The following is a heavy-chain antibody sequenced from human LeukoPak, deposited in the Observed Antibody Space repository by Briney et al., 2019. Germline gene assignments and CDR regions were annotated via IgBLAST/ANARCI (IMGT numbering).Heavy chain of an antibody. D-gene: IGHD3-10*01. CDR2: INHSGSA. CDR3: ARFSGSSSPRRKAGHCYFYY. Sequence: SETLSLTCAVYGGSFSGYYWSWIRQPPGKGLEWIGEINHSGSANYNPSLKSRVTISVDTSKNQFSLKLSYVTAADTAVYYCARFSGSSSPRRKAGHCYFYYWGQGPLVTVSS. J-gene: IGHJ4*02. CDR1: GGSFSGYY. V-gene: IGHV4-34*01.